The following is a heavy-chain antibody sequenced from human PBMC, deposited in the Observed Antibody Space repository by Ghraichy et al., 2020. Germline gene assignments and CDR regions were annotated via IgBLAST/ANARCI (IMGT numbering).Heavy chain of an antibody. Sequence: SETLSLTCTVSGASISSTIYYWDWTRQPPGKGLEWIGNIYFSGSTNYNPSLRRRVTISVDTSKNHFSLKLSSVTAADTAVYYCARRGSVKVVDYWGQGTLVTVSS. J-gene: IGHJ4*02. D-gene: IGHD6-25*01. CDR3: ARRGSVKVVDY. CDR2: IYFSGST. V-gene: IGHV4-39*02. CDR1: GASISSTIYY.